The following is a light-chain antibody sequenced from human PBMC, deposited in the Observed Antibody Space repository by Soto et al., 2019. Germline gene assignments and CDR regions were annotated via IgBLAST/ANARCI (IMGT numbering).Light chain of an antibody. CDR3: AAWDDSLNGYV. CDR2: DDG. V-gene: IGLV3-21*02. CDR1: NIAIKS. J-gene: IGLJ1*01. Sequence: SYELTQAPSVSVAPGQTARITCGGNNIAIKSVHWYQQKPGQAPVLVVYDDGDRPSGIPERFSGSKSGTSASLAISGLQSEDEADYYCAAWDDSLNGYVFGTGTKLTVL.